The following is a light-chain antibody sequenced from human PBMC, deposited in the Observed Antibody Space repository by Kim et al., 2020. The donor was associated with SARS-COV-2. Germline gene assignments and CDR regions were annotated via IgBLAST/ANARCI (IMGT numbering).Light chain of an antibody. J-gene: IGLJ1*01. CDR1: SGDVGGYDY. CDR2: DVS. V-gene: IGLV2-11*01. CDR3: CSYAGSYALYV. Sequence: QSVTASCTGTSGDVGGYDYDSCYHRHPGKPPKLMIYDVSKRPSGVHDRFSGSKSGNTASLTISGLQAEDEADYYCCSYAGSYALYVFGTGTKVTVL.